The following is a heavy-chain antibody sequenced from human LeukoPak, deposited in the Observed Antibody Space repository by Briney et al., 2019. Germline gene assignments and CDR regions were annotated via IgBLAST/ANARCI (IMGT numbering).Heavy chain of an antibody. CDR3: AKTSLSDPSGHYYYMDV. Sequence: GGSLRLSCAAPGFTFSSYWMSWVRQTPGKGLEWVANIKQDGSEKYYVDSVKGRFTISRDNSQNTVSLQLNNLRIEDTALYYCAKTSLSDPSGHYYYMDVWGKGTTVTVSS. CDR1: GFTFSSYW. J-gene: IGHJ6*03. CDR2: IKQDGSEK. V-gene: IGHV3-7*01. D-gene: IGHD3-3*01.